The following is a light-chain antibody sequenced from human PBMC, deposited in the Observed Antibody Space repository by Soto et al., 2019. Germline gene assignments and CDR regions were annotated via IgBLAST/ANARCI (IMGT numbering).Light chain of an antibody. Sequence: EIVLTQSPATLSLSPGERATLSCRASQSVSRYLAWYQQKPGQAPRLLIYDASNRATGIPARFSGSGSGTDFTLTISSLEPEDFAVYYCQQRSNWPGTFGQGKKVEIK. CDR3: QQRSNWPGT. V-gene: IGKV3-11*01. CDR1: QSVSRY. J-gene: IGKJ1*01. CDR2: DAS.